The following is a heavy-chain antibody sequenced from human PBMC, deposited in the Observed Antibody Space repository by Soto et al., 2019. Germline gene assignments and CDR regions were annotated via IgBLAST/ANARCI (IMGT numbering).Heavy chain of an antibody. CDR2: IYYSGTT. CDR1: GGSISSGDHY. V-gene: IGHV4-30-4*01. J-gene: IGHJ4*02. Sequence: QVQLQESGPGLVKPSQTLSLTCTVSGGSISSGDHYWSWVRQPPGKGLEWIGYIYYSGTTYHNPSHRSRVTISVDTSKNQFSLKLSSVTAADTAVYYCATYYDSSGPTFDYWGQGTLVTVSS. CDR3: ATYYDSSGPTFDY. D-gene: IGHD3-22*01.